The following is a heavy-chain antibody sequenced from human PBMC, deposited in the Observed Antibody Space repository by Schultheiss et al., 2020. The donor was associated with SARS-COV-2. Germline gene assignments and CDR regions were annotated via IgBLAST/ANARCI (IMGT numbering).Heavy chain of an antibody. Sequence: GGSLRLSCAASGFTFSSYGMHWVRQAPGKGLEWVAVISYDGSNKYYADSVKGRFTISRDNSKNTLYLQMSSLRAEDTAVYYCARATVTTPRYFDYWGQGTLVTVSS. CDR3: ARATVTTPRYFDY. D-gene: IGHD4-11*01. J-gene: IGHJ4*02. V-gene: IGHV3-30*03. CDR2: ISYDGSNK. CDR1: GFTFSSYG.